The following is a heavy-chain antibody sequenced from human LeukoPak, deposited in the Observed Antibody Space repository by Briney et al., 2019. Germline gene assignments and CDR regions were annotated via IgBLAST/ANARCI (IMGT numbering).Heavy chain of an antibody. CDR2: INHSGST. V-gene: IGHV4-34*01. CDR1: GGSFSGYY. Sequence: PSETLSLTCAVYGGSFSGYYWSWIRQPPGKGLEWIGEINHSGSTNNNPSLKSRVTISVDTSRNQFSLKLNSVTAADTAVYYCAKSNGYGLVDIWGQGTMVTVSS. CDR3: AKSNGYGLVDI. J-gene: IGHJ3*02. D-gene: IGHD3-10*01.